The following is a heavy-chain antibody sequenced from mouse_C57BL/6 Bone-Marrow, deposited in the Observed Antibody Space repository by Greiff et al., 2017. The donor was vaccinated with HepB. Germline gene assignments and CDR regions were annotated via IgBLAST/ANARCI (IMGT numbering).Heavy chain of an antibody. CDR1: GFTFSDYY. D-gene: IGHD1-1*01. CDR3: ARGYYGSRRYYFDY. CDR2: ISNGGGST. V-gene: IGHV5-12*01. J-gene: IGHJ2*01. Sequence: EVMLVESGGGLVQPGGSLKLSCAASGFTFSDYYMYWVRQTPEKRLEWVAYISNGGGSTYYPDTVKGRFTISRDNAKNTLYLQMSRLKSEDTAMYYCARGYYGSRRYYFDYWGQGTTLTVSS.